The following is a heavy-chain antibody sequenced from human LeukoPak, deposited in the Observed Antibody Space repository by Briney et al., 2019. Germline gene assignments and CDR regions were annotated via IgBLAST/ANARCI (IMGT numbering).Heavy chain of an antibody. CDR1: GFTFSSYG. D-gene: IGHD2-2*01. J-gene: IGHJ6*03. CDR2: IWYDGSNK. Sequence: PGRSLRLSCAASGFTFSSYGMHWVRQAPGKGLEWVAVIWYDGSNKYYADSVKGRFIISRDNSKNTLYLQMNSLRAEDTAVYYCAKSYCSSASCYFRSDYYYMDVWGKGTTVTVSS. CDR3: AKSYCSSASCYFRSDYYYMDV. V-gene: IGHV3-33*06.